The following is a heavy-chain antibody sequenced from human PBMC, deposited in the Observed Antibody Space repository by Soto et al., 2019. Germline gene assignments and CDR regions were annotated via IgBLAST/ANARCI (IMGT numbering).Heavy chain of an antibody. V-gene: IGHV5-51*01. D-gene: IGHD3-10*01. Sequence: LGESLKISCKGSGYSFSTYWIAWVRQMPGKGLEWMGIIYPGDSDTRYSPSFQGQVTISADKSIITAYLQWSSLKASDTAMYYCARLHNYGFDFWGQGTLVTVSS. CDR1: GYSFSTYW. CDR3: ARLHNYGFDF. CDR2: IYPGDSDT. J-gene: IGHJ4*02.